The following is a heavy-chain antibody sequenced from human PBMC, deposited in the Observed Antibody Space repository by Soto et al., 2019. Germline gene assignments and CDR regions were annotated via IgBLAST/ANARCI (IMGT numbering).Heavy chain of an antibody. CDR1: GVTFISYG. CDR3: ARPALYGVGAFDI. Sequence: TGGFLRLSCAASGVTFISYGMHWVRQAPGKGLEWVAVIWYDGSNKYYADSVKGRFTISRDNSKNTLYLQMNSLRAEDTAVYYCARPALYGVGAFDIWGQGTMVTVSS. V-gene: IGHV3-33*01. J-gene: IGHJ3*02. CDR2: IWYDGSNK. D-gene: IGHD4-17*01.